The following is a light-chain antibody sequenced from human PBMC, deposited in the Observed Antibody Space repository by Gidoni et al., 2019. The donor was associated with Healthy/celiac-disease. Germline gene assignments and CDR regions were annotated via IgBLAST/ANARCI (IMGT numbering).Light chain of an antibody. CDR2: GAS. J-gene: IGKJ1*01. Sequence: DIHLTPSPSSLSASVGDRVTITCRASQSISSYLNWYQQKPGKAPKLLIYGASSLESGVPARFSGSGSGTDFTLTISSLQPEDFATYYCQQSYSTSWTFGQGTKVEIK. CDR3: QQSYSTSWT. V-gene: IGKV1-39*01. CDR1: QSISSY.